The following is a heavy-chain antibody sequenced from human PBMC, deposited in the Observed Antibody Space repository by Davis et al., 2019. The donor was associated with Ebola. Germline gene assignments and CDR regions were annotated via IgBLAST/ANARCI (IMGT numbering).Heavy chain of an antibody. J-gene: IGHJ4*02. V-gene: IGHV3-11*01. CDR3: ARDGPAAPFDY. Sequence: GESLKISCAASGFTFSDYYMSWIRQAPGKGLEWVSYISSSGSTIYYADSVKGRFTISRDNAKNSLYLQMNSLRAEDTAVYYCARDGPAAPFDYWGQGTLVTVSS. CDR2: ISSSGSTI. D-gene: IGHD2-2*01. CDR1: GFTFSDYY.